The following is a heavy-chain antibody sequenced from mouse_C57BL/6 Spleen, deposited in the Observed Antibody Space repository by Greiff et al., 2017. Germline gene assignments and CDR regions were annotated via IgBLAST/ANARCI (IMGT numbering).Heavy chain of an antibody. J-gene: IGHJ2*01. CDR3: ARGRPSSYYFDY. V-gene: IGHV5-17*01. CDR2: ISSGSSTI. Sequence: EVKLVESGGGLVKPGGSLKLSCAASGFTFSDYGMHWVRQAPEKGLAWVAYISSGSSTIYYADTVKGRFTISRDNAKNTLVLQMTSLRSEDTAMYYCARGRPSSYYFDYWGQGTTLTVSS. CDR1: GFTFSDYG.